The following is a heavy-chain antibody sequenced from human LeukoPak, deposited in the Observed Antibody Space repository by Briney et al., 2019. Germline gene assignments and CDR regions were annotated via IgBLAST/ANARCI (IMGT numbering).Heavy chain of an antibody. CDR1: GFTFSSYG. Sequence: GGSLRLSCATTGFTFSSYGMHWVRKAPGKGLEWVAVISYDGSNKYYADSVKGRFTISRDNSKNTLYLQMNSLRAEDTAVYYCAKNLEGGFDYWGQGTLVTVSS. J-gene: IGHJ4*02. D-gene: IGHD3-16*01. V-gene: IGHV3-30*18. CDR2: ISYDGSNK. CDR3: AKNLEGGFDY.